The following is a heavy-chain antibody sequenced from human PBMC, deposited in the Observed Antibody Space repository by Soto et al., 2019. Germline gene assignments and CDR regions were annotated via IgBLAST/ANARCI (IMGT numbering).Heavy chain of an antibody. J-gene: IGHJ4*02. CDR3: VGRFDPPTTLVHFDY. CDR1: GGTFNNYV. CDR2: IIPICGTA. D-gene: IGHD2-8*01. V-gene: IGHV1-69*06. Sequence: QVQLVQSGAEVKKPGSSVKVSCRASGGTFNNYVINWVRQAPGQGVEWMAGIIPICGTANYAQKFQVRVTITASKSTSTASVELNSLSSEDAAGYFYVGRFDPPTTLVHFDYCGQGTLVTVSS.